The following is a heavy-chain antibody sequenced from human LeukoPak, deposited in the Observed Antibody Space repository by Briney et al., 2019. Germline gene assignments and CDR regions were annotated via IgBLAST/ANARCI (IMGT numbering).Heavy chain of an antibody. J-gene: IGHJ4*02. Sequence: QPSETLSLTCTVSAGSISGYYWSWIRQAPGKGLEWIGYIYYSGSTSYNPSLKSRVTISVDTSKNQFPLKLTSVTAADTAVYYCAKGHSGSYYSGWGQGTLVAVSS. CDR2: IYYSGST. CDR3: AKGHSGSYYSG. D-gene: IGHD3-10*01. CDR1: AGSISGYY. V-gene: IGHV4-59*01.